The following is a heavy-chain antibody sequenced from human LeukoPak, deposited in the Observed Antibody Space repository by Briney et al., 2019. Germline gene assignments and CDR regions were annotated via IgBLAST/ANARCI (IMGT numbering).Heavy chain of an antibody. J-gene: IGHJ6*02. D-gene: IGHD2-2*01. CDR1: GFTFSSYA. Sequence: GGSLRLSCAASGFTFSSYAMSWVRQAPGKGLEWVSAISGSGGSTYYADSVKGRFTISRDNSKNTLYLQMNSLRAEDTAVYYCARDGPNQLLSYYYYGMDVWGQGTTVTVSS. CDR3: ARDGPNQLLSYYYYGMDV. V-gene: IGHV3-23*01. CDR2: ISGSGGST.